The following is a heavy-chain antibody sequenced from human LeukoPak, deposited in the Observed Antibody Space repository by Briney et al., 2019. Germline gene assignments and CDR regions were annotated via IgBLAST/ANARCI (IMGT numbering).Heavy chain of an antibody. J-gene: IGHJ6*03. V-gene: IGHV4-61*02. D-gene: IGHD2-21*01. CDR3: ARQTATIVVGAGWDPLVGYYYYMDV. CDR2: IYTSGST. Sequence: KPSETLSLTCTVSGGSISSGSYYWSWIRQPAGKGLEWIGRIYTSGSTNYNPSLKSRVTISVDTSKNQFSLKLSSVTAADTAVYYCARQTATIVVGAGWDPLVGYYYYMDVWGKGTTVTISS. CDR1: GGSISSGSYY.